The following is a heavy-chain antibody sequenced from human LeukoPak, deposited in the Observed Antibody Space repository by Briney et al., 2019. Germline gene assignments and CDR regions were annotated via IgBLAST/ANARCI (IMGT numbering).Heavy chain of an antibody. CDR1: GFTFSSYA. Sequence: GGSLRLSCAPSGFTFSSYAMSWVRQAPGKGLEWVSAISGSGGSTYYADSVKGRFTISRDNSKNTLYLQMNSLRAEDTAVYYCAKALMVRGVIVPGYWGQGTLVTVSS. D-gene: IGHD3-10*01. CDR3: AKALMVRGVIVPGY. CDR2: ISGSGGST. V-gene: IGHV3-23*01. J-gene: IGHJ4*02.